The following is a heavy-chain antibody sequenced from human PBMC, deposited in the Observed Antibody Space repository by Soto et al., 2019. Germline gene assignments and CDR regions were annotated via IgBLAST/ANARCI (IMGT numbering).Heavy chain of an antibody. CDR2: MEPSTGRT. J-gene: IGHJ4*02. CDR3: ARGVSAGVDY. D-gene: IGHD1-26*01. V-gene: IGHV1-8*01. Sequence: QVQLVQSGAEVREPGASVKVSCKASGYSFTSLDINWVRQTAGQGLEWMGWMEPSTGRTGYAQKFQGRVTMTRDTSINTAYMELTTLTSDDTAFYYWARGVSAGVDYWGQVTLVTVSS. CDR1: GYSFTSLD.